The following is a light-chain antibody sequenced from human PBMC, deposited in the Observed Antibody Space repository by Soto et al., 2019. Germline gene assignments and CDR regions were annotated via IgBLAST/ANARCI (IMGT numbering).Light chain of an antibody. CDR2: GAS. CDR1: QTISSSF. J-gene: IGKJ1*01. CDR3: QQYGHSPRT. V-gene: IGKV3-20*01. Sequence: EIVLTQSPGTLSLSPGERATLSCMASQTISSSFLAWYQQKRGQAPRLLIYGASSRATGIPDRFSGSGSGTDFTLTITRLEPEDFALYYCQQYGHSPRTFGQGTKVDI.